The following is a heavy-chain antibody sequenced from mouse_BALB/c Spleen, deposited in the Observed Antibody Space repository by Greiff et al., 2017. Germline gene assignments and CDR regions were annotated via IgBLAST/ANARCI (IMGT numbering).Heavy chain of an antibody. Sequence: EVQRVESGGGLVKPGGSLKLSCAASGFAFSSYDMSWVRQTPEKRLEWVAYISSGGGSTYYPDTVKGRFTISRDNAKNTLYLQMSSLKSEDTAMYYCARHVEMDYWGQGTSVTVSS. J-gene: IGHJ4*01. CDR2: ISSGGGST. V-gene: IGHV5-12-1*01. CDR3: ARHVEMDY. CDR1: GFAFSSYD.